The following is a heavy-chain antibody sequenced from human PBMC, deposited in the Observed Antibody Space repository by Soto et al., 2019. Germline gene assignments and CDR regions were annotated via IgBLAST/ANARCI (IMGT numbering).Heavy chain of an antibody. Sequence: GSLRLSCAASGFTFSSYWMHWVRQAPGKGLVWVSRTNGDGSSTSYADSVKGRFTISRDNAKNTLYLQMNSLRAEDTAVYYCARGAEYRSSWYVGWGQGTLVTVSS. J-gene: IGHJ4*02. CDR1: GFTFSSYW. CDR3: ARGAEYRSSWYVG. D-gene: IGHD6-13*01. V-gene: IGHV3-74*01. CDR2: TNGDGSST.